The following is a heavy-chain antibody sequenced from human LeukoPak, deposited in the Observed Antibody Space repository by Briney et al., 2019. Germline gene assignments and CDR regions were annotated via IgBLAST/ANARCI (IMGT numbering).Heavy chain of an antibody. CDR3: ARDDRYLYYDFWSGYYKSYYYYGMDV. V-gene: IGHV1-69*13. Sequence: GASVNVSCKASGGTFSSYAISWVRQAPGQGLEWMGGIIPIFGTANYAQKFQGRVTITADESTSTAYMELRSLRSDDTAVYYCARDDRYLYYDFWSGYYKSYYYYGMDVWGQGTTVTVSS. CDR2: IIPIFGTA. D-gene: IGHD3-3*01. CDR1: GGTFSSYA. J-gene: IGHJ6*02.